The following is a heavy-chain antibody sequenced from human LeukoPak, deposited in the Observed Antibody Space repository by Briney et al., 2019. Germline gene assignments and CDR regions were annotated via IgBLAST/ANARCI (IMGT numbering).Heavy chain of an antibody. CDR3: ARVGGMVRGSHPYYYGMDV. CDR2: IYYSGST. Sequence: PSETLSLTCTVSGGSISSYYWSWIRQPPGKGLEWIGYIYYSGSTNYNPSLKSRVTISVDTSKNQFSLKLSSVTAADTAVHYCARVGGMVRGSHPYYYGMDVWGQGTTVTVSS. CDR1: GGSISSYY. V-gene: IGHV4-59*01. J-gene: IGHJ6*02. D-gene: IGHD3-10*01.